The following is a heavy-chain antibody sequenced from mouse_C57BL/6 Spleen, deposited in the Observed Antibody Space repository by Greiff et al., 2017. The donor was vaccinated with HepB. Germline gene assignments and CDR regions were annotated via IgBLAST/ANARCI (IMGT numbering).Heavy chain of an antibody. V-gene: IGHV1-53*01. CDR2: INPSNGGT. Sequence: QVHVKQPGTELVKPGASVKLSCKASGYTFTSYWMHWVKQRPGQGLEWIGNINPSNGGTNYNEKFKSKATLTVDKSSSTAYMQLSSLTSEDSAVYYCARRGMTYYFDYWGQGTTLTVSS. CDR3: ARRGMTYYFDY. CDR1: GYTFTSYW. J-gene: IGHJ2*01.